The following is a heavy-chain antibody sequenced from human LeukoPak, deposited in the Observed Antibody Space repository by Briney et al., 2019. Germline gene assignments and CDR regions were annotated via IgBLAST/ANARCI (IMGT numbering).Heavy chain of an antibody. Sequence: ASVKVSCKASGYTFTSYDINWVRQAPGQGLEWMGWISAYNGNTNYAQKLQGRVTMTTDTSTSTAYMELRSLRSDDTAVYYCARAGGPRGTVGFDPWGQGTLVTVSS. J-gene: IGHJ5*02. D-gene: IGHD4-11*01. CDR3: ARAGGPRGTVGFDP. CDR1: GYTFTSYD. V-gene: IGHV1-18*01. CDR2: ISAYNGNT.